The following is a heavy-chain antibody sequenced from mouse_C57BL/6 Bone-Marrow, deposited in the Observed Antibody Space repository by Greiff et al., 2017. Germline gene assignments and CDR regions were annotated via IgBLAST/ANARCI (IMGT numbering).Heavy chain of an antibody. D-gene: IGHD2-2*01. CDR1: GYTFTDYN. Sequence: EVQGVESGPELVKPGASVKIPCKASGYTFTDYNMDWVKQSHGKSLEWIGDITPNNGGTIYNQKFKGKATLTVDKSSSTAYMELRSLTSEDTAVYYCARGYGYFYFDYWGQGTTLTVSS. J-gene: IGHJ2*01. V-gene: IGHV1-18*01. CDR3: ARGYGYFYFDY. CDR2: ITPNNGGT.